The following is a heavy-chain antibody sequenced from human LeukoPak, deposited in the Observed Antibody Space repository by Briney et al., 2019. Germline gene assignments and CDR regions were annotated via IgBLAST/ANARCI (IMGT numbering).Heavy chain of an antibody. V-gene: IGHV3-23*01. CDR3: ARSELYSSSWYGDAFDI. D-gene: IGHD6-13*01. CDR2: ISGGGSNT. J-gene: IGHJ3*02. CDR1: GFTFSNYA. Sequence: GGSLRLSCAASGFTFSNYAMNWVRQAPGKGLEWVSSISGGGSNTYYADSVKGRFTISRDNSKNTLYLQMNSLRAEDTAVYYCARSELYSSSWYGDAFDIWGQGTMVTVSS.